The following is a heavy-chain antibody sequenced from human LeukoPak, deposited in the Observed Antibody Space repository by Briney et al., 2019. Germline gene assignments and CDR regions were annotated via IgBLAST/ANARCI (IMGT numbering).Heavy chain of an antibody. CDR3: AKDGEDFGVVTGRMDV. D-gene: IGHD3-3*01. CDR2: ISGSGGST. V-gene: IGHV3-23*01. Sequence: SGGSLRLSCAASGFTFSSYAMSWVRQAPGKGLEWVSAISGSGGSTYYADSVKGRFTISRDNSKNTLYLQMNSLRAEDTAVYYCAKDGEDFGVVTGRMDVCGKGTTVTVSS. CDR1: GFTFSSYA. J-gene: IGHJ6*04.